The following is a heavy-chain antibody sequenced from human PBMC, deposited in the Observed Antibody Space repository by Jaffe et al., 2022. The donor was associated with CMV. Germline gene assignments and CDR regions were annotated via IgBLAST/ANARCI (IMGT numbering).Heavy chain of an antibody. CDR2: IWYDGSNK. CDR3: ARADCSGGSCYYYYGMDV. Sequence: QVQLVESGGGVVQPGRSLRLSCAASGFTFSSYGMHWVRQAPGKGLEWVAVIWYDGSNKYYADSVKGRFTISRDNSKNTLYLQMNSLRAEDTAVYYCARADCSGGSCYYYYGMDVWGQGTTVTVSS. D-gene: IGHD2-15*01. V-gene: IGHV3-33*01. CDR1: GFTFSSYG. J-gene: IGHJ6*02.